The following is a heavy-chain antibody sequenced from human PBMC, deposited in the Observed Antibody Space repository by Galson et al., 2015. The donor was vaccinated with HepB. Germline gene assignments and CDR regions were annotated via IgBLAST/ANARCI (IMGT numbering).Heavy chain of an antibody. CDR3: ARDSHCSSTSCPLAEYGMDV. CDR2: ISSSSSYI. Sequence: LRLSCAASGFTFSSYSMNWVRQAPGKGLEWVSSISSSSSYIYYADSVKGRFTISRDNAKNSLYLQMNSLRAEDTAVYYCARDSHCSSTSCPLAEYGMDVWGQGTTVTVSS. CDR1: GFTFSSYS. D-gene: IGHD2-2*01. J-gene: IGHJ6*02. V-gene: IGHV3-21*01.